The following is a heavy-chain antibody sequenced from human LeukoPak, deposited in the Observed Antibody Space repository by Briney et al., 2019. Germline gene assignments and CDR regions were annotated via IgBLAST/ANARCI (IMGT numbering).Heavy chain of an antibody. CDR3: AKKSGVGAVPADL. CDR2: ISSSSSYI. J-gene: IGHJ2*01. CDR1: GFTFSSYS. Sequence: GGSLRLSCAASGFTFSSYSMNWVRQAPGKGLEWVSSISSSSSYIYYADSVKGRFTISRDNSENTLSLQMNSLRAEDTAVYYCAKKSGVGAVPADLWGRGTLVTVSS. V-gene: IGHV3-21*01. D-gene: IGHD1-26*01.